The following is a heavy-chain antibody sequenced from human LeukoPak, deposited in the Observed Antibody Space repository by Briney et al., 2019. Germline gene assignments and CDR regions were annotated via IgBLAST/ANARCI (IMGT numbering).Heavy chain of an antibody. CDR1: GGSFSGYY. Sequence: KPSETLSLTCAVYGGSFSGYYWSWLRQPPGKGLEWIGEINHSGSTNYNPSLKSRVTISVDTSKNQFSLKLSSVTTADAAVYYCARDQLHGYYYYYYMDVWGKGTTVTVSS. V-gene: IGHV4-34*01. J-gene: IGHJ6*03. D-gene: IGHD2-2*01. CDR2: INHSGST. CDR3: ARDQLHGYYYYYYMDV.